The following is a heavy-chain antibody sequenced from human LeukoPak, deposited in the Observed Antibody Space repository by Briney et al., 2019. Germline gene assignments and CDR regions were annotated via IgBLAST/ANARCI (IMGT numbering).Heavy chain of an antibody. CDR3: TRARAKVRGKGFDY. CDR1: GFTFGDYA. D-gene: IGHD3-10*01. CDR2: IRSKAYGGTT. J-gene: IGHJ4*02. Sequence: PGGSLRLSCTASGFTFGDYAMSWVRQAPGKGLEWVGFIRSKAYGGTTEYAASVKGRFTISRDDSKSIAYLQMNSLKTEDTAVYYCTRARAKVRGKGFDYWGQGTLVTVSS. V-gene: IGHV3-49*04.